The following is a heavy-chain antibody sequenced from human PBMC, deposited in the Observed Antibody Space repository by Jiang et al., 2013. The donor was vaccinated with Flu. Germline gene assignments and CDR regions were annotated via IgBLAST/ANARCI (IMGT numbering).Heavy chain of an antibody. CDR1: GGTFSSYA. CDR2: IIPILGIA. J-gene: IGHJ4*02. CDR3: ASNLGELSFDY. Sequence: GSSVKVSCKASGGTFSSYAISWVRQAPGQGLEWMGRIIPILGIANYAQKFQGRVTITADKSTSTAYMELSSLRSEDTAVYYCASNLGELSFDYWGQGTLVTVSS. D-gene: IGHD3-16*02. V-gene: IGHV1-69*04.